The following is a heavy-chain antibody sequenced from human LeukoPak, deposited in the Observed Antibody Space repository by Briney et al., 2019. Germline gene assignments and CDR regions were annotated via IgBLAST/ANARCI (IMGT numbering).Heavy chain of an antibody. V-gene: IGHV1-8*01. J-gene: IGHJ6*02. CDR3: ARDPGPRRGYNYYYYGMDV. D-gene: IGHD2-2*02. Sequence: WASVKVSCKASGYTFTSYDINWVRQATGQGLEWMGRMNPNSGNTGYAQKFQGRVTMTRNTSISTAYMELSSLRSEDTAVYYCARDPGPRRGYNYYYYGMDVWGQGTTVTVSS. CDR1: GYTFTSYD. CDR2: MNPNSGNT.